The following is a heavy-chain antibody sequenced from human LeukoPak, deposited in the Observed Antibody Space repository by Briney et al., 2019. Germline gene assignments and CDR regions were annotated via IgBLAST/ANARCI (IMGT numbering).Heavy chain of an antibody. J-gene: IGHJ4*02. D-gene: IGHD1-26*01. CDR2: INIDGSSG. CDR1: GFTFRSYW. V-gene: IGHV3-74*01. Sequence: PGGSLRLSCAAYGFTFRSYWMHWVRQAPGKGLVWDSRINIDGSSGSYADSVEGRFTISRDNAKNTVYLQMNSLRAEDTAVYYCTREVSGSLYFDYWGQGTLVTVSS. CDR3: TREVSGSLYFDY.